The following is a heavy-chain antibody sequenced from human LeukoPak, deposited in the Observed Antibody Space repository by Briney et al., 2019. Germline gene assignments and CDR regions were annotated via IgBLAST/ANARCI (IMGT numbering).Heavy chain of an antibody. CDR1: GGSFSGYY. CDR3: ARGLIWSAAGRFDY. V-gene: IGHV4-34*01. J-gene: IGHJ4*02. D-gene: IGHD6-13*01. CDR2: INHSGST. Sequence: SETLSLTCAVYGGSFSGYYWSWIRQPPGKGLEWIGEINHSGSTNYNPSLKSRVTISVDTSKNQFSLKLSSVTAADTAVYYCARGLIWSAAGRFDYWGQGTLVTASS.